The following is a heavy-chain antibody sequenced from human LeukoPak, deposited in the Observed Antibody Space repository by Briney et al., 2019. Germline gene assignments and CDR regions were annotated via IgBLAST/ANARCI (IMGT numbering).Heavy chain of an antibody. Sequence: ASVKVSCKASGGTFSSYAISWVRQAPGQGLEWMGWINPNSGGTNYAQKFQGRVTMTRDTSISTAYMELSRLRSDDTAVYYCASRSLGAFDIWGQGTMVTVSS. CDR1: GGTFSSYA. CDR3: ASRSLGAFDI. CDR2: INPNSGGT. V-gene: IGHV1-2*02. J-gene: IGHJ3*02.